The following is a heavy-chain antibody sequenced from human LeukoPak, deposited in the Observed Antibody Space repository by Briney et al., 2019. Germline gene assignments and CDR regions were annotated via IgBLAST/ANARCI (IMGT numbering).Heavy chain of an antibody. J-gene: IGHJ5*02. CDR1: GFTFSSYA. CDR3: ARGSTDRGFDP. CDR2: ISGSGYST. V-gene: IGHV3-23*01. Sequence: PGGSLRLSCAASGFTFSSYAMSWVRQAPGKGLEWVSAISGSGYSTYHADSVKGRFTISRDSSKNTLYLQMNSLRVEDTAVYYCARGSTDRGFDPWGQGILVTVSS. D-gene: IGHD4-17*01.